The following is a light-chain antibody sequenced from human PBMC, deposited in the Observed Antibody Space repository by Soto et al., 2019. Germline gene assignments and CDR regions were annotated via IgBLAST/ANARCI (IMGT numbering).Light chain of an antibody. CDR2: AAS. V-gene: IGKV1-39*01. CDR1: QSISNY. CDR3: QQSYSTPRT. J-gene: IGKJ1*01. Sequence: DIQMTQSPSSLPASVGDRITITWRASQSISNYLTWYQQKXGKAPKXXIYAASSLHSGVPSRFSGSGSGTDFTLTISSLQPEDFATYSCQQSYSTPRTFGQGTKVDI.